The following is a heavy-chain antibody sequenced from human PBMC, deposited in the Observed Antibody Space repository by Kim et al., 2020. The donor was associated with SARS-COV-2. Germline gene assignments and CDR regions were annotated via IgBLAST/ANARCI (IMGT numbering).Heavy chain of an antibody. CDR3: AKRAEWTAGGTAYFDY. V-gene: IGHV3-23*01. D-gene: IGHD6-13*01. CDR2: IGASGSNT. Sequence: GGSLRLSCAASGFTFSRNPMNWVRQAPGKGLEWVSVIGASGSNTYYADSVKGRFTVSRDNSQNTVYLQMNSLRAEATAVYYCAKRAEWTAGGTAYFDYWG. J-gene: IGHJ4*01. CDR1: GFTFSRNP.